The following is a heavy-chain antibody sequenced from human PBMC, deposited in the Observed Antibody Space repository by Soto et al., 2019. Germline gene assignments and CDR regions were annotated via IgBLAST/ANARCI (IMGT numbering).Heavy chain of an antibody. D-gene: IGHD3-3*01. CDR2: IIPIFGTV. CDR3: ARDQGITTFGVYSMYYYGMDV. J-gene: IGHJ6*02. CDR1: GGTFSNYP. V-gene: IGHV1-69*13. Sequence: GASVKVSCKASGGTFSNYPISWVRQAPGQGLEWMGGIIPIFGTVNYAQKFQGRVTITADESTSTAYMELSSLRSEDTAVYYCARDQGITTFGVYSMYYYGMDVWGQGTTVTVSS.